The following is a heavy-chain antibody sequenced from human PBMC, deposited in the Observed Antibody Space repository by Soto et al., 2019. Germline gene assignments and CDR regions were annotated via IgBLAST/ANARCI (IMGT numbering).Heavy chain of an antibody. CDR1: GFAFSSHP. D-gene: IGHD3-10*01. V-gene: IGHV3-23*01. Sequence: QAVGSLRLSCAASGFAFSSHPMSWVRQAPEKGLEWVAGISDGGDLTYNADSVRGRFTISRDNSRNTLYLQMNSLRAEDTAVYYCARRVIGSSRAFDIWGQGTMVTVSS. CDR2: ISDGGDLT. CDR3: ARRVIGSSRAFDI. J-gene: IGHJ3*02.